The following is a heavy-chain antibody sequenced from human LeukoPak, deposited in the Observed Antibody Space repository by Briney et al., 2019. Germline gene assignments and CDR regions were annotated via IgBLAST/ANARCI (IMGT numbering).Heavy chain of an antibody. J-gene: IGHJ4*02. Sequence: ASVKVSCKASGYTFTGYYMHWVRQAPGQGLEWMGWISAYNGNTNYAQKLQGRVTMTTDTSTSTAYMELRSLRSDDTAVYYCARGLWFGELTTYYFDYWGQGTLVTVSS. CDR2: ISAYNGNT. D-gene: IGHD3-10*01. CDR3: ARGLWFGELTTYYFDY. CDR1: GYTFTGYY. V-gene: IGHV1-18*04.